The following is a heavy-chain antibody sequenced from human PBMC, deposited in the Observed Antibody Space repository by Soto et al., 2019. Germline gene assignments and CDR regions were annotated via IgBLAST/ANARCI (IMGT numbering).Heavy chain of an antibody. J-gene: IGHJ3*02. CDR1: GGSISSYY. CDR3: ARRPGYGNAFDI. CDR2: IYNSGST. V-gene: IGHV4-59*08. Sequence: SETLSLTCTVSGGSISSYYWNWIRQPPGKGLEWIGYIYNSGSTSYNPSLMSRVTISVDTSKNHFSLKLSSVTAADTAVYYCARRPGYGNAFDIWGPGTMVTVSS. D-gene: IGHD5-18*01.